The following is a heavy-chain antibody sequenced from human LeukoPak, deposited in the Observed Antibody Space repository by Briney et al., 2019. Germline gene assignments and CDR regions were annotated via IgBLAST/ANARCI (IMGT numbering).Heavy chain of an antibody. V-gene: IGHV3-9*01. Sequence: PGGSLRLSCAASGFTFDDYAMHWVRQAPGKGLEWVSGISWNSGSIGYADSVKGRFTISRDNAKNSLYLQMNSLRAEDTALYYCAKDISYGEGMDVWGQGTTVTVSS. D-gene: IGHD3-10*01. CDR1: GFTFDDYA. CDR3: AKDISYGEGMDV. CDR2: ISWNSGSI. J-gene: IGHJ6*02.